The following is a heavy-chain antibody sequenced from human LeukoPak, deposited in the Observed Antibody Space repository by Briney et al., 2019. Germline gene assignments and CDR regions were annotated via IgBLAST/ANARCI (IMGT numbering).Heavy chain of an antibody. CDR2: IIPIFGTA. J-gene: IGHJ6*03. Sequence: EASVKVSCKASGGTFSSYAISWVRQAPGQGLEWMGGIIPIFGTANYAQKFQGRVTMTRDMSTSTVYMELSSLRSEDTAVYYCARESCSSTSCYFYMDVWGKGTTVTVSS. V-gene: IGHV1-69*05. CDR3: ARESCSSTSCYFYMDV. CDR1: GGTFSSYA. D-gene: IGHD2-2*01.